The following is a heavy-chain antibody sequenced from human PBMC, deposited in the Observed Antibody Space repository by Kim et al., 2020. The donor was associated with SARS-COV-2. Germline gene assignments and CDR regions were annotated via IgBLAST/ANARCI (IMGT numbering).Heavy chain of an antibody. J-gene: IGHJ6*03. V-gene: IGHV4-59*01. CDR3: AREVTAARGSYYYYYYMDV. D-gene: IGHD6-6*01. Sequence: RRVTISVDTSKNQFSLKLSSVTAADTAVYYCAREVTAARGSYYYYYYMDVWGKGTTVTVSS.